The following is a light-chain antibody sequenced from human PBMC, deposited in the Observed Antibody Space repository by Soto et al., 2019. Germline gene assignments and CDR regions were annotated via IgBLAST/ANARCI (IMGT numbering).Light chain of an antibody. Sequence: QSALTQPRSVSGSPGQSVTISCTGTSSDVGGYNYVSWYQQHPGKAPKLMIYDVSKRPSGVPDRFSGSTSGNTASLTISGRQAEDEADYYCCSYAGSYAFPYVFGTGTKVTVL. V-gene: IGLV2-11*01. CDR3: CSYAGSYAFPYV. J-gene: IGLJ1*01. CDR1: SSDVGGYNY. CDR2: DVS.